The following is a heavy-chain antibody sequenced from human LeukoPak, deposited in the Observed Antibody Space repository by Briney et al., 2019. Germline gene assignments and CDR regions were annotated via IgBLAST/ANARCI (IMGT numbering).Heavy chain of an antibody. Sequence: GGSLRLSCAASGFTFSDYHMSWIRQAPGKGLEWVSYISSSGSTIYYADSVKGRFTISRDNAKNSLYLQMNSLRAEDTAVYYCARDQGVCSGGSRFDYGMDVWGQGTTVTVSS. CDR1: GFTFSDYH. CDR3: ARDQGVCSGGSRFDYGMDV. J-gene: IGHJ6*02. D-gene: IGHD2-15*01. V-gene: IGHV3-11*01. CDR2: ISSSGSTI.